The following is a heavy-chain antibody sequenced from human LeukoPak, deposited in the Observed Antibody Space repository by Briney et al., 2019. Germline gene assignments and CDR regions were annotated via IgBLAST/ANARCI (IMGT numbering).Heavy chain of an antibody. CDR2: IDPSDSYT. Sequence: PGESLKISCKGSGYSFTSYWISWVRQMPGKGLEWMGRIDPSDSYTNYSPSFQGHVTISADKSISTAYLQWSSLKASDTAMYYCARHGYDSGHDPFFDYWGQGTLVTVSS. D-gene: IGHD5-12*01. J-gene: IGHJ4*02. CDR3: ARHGYDSGHDPFFDY. CDR1: GYSFTSYW. V-gene: IGHV5-10-1*01.